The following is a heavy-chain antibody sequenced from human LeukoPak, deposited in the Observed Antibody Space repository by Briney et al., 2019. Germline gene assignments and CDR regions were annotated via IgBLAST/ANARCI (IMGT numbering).Heavy chain of an antibody. D-gene: IGHD3-22*01. J-gene: IGHJ4*02. CDR2: IDPSDSYT. Sequence: GESLKISCKGSGYSFTSYWISWVRQMPGKGLEWMGRIDPSDSYTNYSPSFQGHVTISADKSISTAYLEWSSLKASDTAMYYCARSYDSSGYRDYWGQGTLVTVSS. V-gene: IGHV5-10-1*01. CDR1: GYSFTSYW. CDR3: ARSYDSSGYRDY.